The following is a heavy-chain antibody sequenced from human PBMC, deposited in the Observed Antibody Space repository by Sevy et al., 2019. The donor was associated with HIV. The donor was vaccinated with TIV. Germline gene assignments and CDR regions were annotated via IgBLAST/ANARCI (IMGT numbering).Heavy chain of an antibody. CDR2: ISGSSAYT. CDR3: ARGINFYGSGREGHSYMDV. D-gene: IGHD3-10*01. CDR1: GFAFSNFA. Sequence: GGSLRLSCAASGFAFSNFAISWVRQAPGKGLEWVSLISGSSAYTYYADSVKGRFTISRENSKNTLYLQMNSLRVEDTALYYCARGINFYGSGREGHSYMDVWGKGTTVTVSS. V-gene: IGHV3-23*01. J-gene: IGHJ6*03.